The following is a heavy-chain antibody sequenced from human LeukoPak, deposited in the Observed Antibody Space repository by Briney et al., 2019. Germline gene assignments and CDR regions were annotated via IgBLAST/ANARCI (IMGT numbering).Heavy chain of an antibody. J-gene: IGHJ4*02. CDR2: VSSGGSVT. CDR3: ARDSSAYSFFDY. CDR1: GFTFSGHA. Sequence: GGSLRLSCAASGFTFSGHAMNWVRQAPGKGLEWVSYVSSGGSVTHYADSVKGRFTSSRDNAKNSLYLQMNSLRAEDTAVYYCARDSSAYSFFDYWGQGTLVTVSS. D-gene: IGHD3-22*01. V-gene: IGHV3-48*03.